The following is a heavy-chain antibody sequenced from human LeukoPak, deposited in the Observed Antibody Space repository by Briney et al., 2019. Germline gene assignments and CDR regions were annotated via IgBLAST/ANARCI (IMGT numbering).Heavy chain of an antibody. CDR3: ARDFPYYYDSSGRVGSLGY. J-gene: IGHJ4*02. CDR2: IYYSGST. V-gene: IGHV4-39*07. CDR1: GGSISSSSYY. Sequence: PSETLSLTCTVSGGSISSSSYYWGWIRQPPGKGLEWIGSIYYSGSTYYNPSLKSRVTISVDTSKNQFSLKLSSVTAADTAVYYCARDFPYYYDSSGRVGSLGYWGQGTLVTVSS. D-gene: IGHD3-22*01.